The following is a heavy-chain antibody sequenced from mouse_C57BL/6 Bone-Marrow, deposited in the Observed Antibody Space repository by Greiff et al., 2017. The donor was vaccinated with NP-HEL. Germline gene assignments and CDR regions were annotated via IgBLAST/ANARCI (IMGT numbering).Heavy chain of an antibody. J-gene: IGHJ2*01. CDR3: AIVTTSYYFDY. V-gene: IGHV1-39*01. CDR2: INPNSGTP. D-gene: IGHD2-5*01. CDR1: GYSFTDYN. Sequence: VQLQQSGPELVKPGASVKISCKASGYSFTDYNMNWVQQSNGTSLEWIGVINPNSGTPSYNQQFKGKATLTVDQSSSTAYMHLNSLTSEDSAVYYCAIVTTSYYFDYWGQGTTLTVSS.